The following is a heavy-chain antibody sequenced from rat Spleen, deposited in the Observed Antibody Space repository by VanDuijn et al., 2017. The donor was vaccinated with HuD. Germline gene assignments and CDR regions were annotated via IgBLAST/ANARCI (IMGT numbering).Heavy chain of an antibody. J-gene: IGHJ2*01. CDR1: GFSLTSYN. CDR2: IWTGGST. Sequence: QVQLKESGPGLVQPSQTLSLTCTVSGFSLTSYNVHWVRQPTGKGLEWMGIIWTGGSTDYNSALKSRLSINRDTSKSQVFLKMNSLQTEDTATYYCVRDRTGPFDYWGQGVMVTVSS. D-gene: IGHD4-2*01. CDR3: VRDRTGPFDY. V-gene: IGHV2-30*01.